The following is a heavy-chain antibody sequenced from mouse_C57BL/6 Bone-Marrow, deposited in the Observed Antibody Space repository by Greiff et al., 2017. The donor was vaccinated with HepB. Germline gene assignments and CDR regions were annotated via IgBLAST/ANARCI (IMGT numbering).Heavy chain of an antibody. J-gene: IGHJ3*01. CDR3: ARGYYYGSSPWFAY. CDR1: GYSFTSYY. Sequence: VQLQQSGPELVKPGASVKISCKASGYSFTSYYIHWVKQRPGQGLEWIGWIYPGSGNTKYNEKFKGKATLTADTSSSTAYMQLSSLTSEDSAVYYCARGYYYGSSPWFAYWGQGTLVTVSA. CDR2: IYPGSGNT. D-gene: IGHD1-1*01. V-gene: IGHV1-66*01.